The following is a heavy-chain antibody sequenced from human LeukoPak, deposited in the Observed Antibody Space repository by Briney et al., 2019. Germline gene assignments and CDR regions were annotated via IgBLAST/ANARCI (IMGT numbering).Heavy chain of an antibody. CDR1: GFTFSSYS. CDR2: ISSSSSYI. CDR3: ARSHGYSSSYFDY. J-gene: IGHJ4*02. V-gene: IGHV3-21*01. D-gene: IGHD6-13*01. Sequence: GGSLRLSCAASGFTFSSYSMNWVRQAPGKGLEWVSSISSSSSYIYYADSVKGRFTISRDNAKNSLYLQMSSLRAEDTAVYYCARSHGYSSSYFDYWGQGTLVTVSS.